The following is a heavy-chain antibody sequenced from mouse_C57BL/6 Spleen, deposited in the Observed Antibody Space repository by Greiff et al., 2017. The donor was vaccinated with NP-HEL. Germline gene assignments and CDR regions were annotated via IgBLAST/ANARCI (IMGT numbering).Heavy chain of an antibody. CDR3: ASDGYDGDYYAMDY. CDR1: GYAFSSSW. D-gene: IGHD2-2*01. CDR2: IYPGDGDT. Sequence: QVQLQQSGPELVKPGASVKISCKASGYAFSSSWMNWVKQRPGKGLEWIGRIYPGDGDTNYNGKFKGKATLTADKSSSTAYMQLSSLTSEDSAVYFGASDGYDGDYYAMDYWGQGTSVTVSS. V-gene: IGHV1-82*01. J-gene: IGHJ4*01.